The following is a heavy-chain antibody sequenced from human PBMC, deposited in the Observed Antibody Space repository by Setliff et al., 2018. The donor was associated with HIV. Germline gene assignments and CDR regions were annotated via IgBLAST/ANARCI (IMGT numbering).Heavy chain of an antibody. J-gene: IGHJ4*02. D-gene: IGHD6-19*01. Sequence: SVKVSCKSSGYTFTSFGISWVRQAPGQGLEWMGRISAYNGNTDHAQRLQGRVTMTTDTSTRTAYMELGSLRSDDTAVYYCARAAVAGPWRKLDYWGQGTLVTVSS. CDR1: GYTFTSFG. V-gene: IGHV1-18*01. CDR3: ARAAVAGPWRKLDY. CDR2: ISAYNGNT.